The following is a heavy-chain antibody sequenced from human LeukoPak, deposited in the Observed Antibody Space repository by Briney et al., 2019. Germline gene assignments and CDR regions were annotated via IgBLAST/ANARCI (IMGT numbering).Heavy chain of an antibody. CDR3: AKTYVDTTFFDY. J-gene: IGHJ4*02. Sequence: GGSLRLSCAASGFTFSSYAMNWVRQAPGRGLEWVSAISGGGGTTYYADSVKGRFTISRDNSKNTLYLQMNSLRAEDTAVYYCAKTYVDTTFFDYWGQGTLVTVSS. CDR1: GFTFSSYA. CDR2: ISGGGGTT. V-gene: IGHV3-23*01. D-gene: IGHD5-18*01.